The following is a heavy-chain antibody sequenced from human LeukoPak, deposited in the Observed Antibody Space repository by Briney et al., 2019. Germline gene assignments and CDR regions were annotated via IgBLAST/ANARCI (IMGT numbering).Heavy chain of an antibody. CDR1: GGSFSGYY. Sequence: SETLSLTCAVYGGSFSGYYWSWIRQPPGKGLEWIGTIYYSGYTYYNPSLESRVTIFVDTSKNQFSLKLSSVTAADTAVYYCAKHYMGSYNNRGLDSWGQGTLVTVSS. V-gene: IGHV4-34*01. CDR3: AKHYMGSYNNRGLDS. D-gene: IGHD3-10*01. CDR2: IYYSGYT. J-gene: IGHJ4*02.